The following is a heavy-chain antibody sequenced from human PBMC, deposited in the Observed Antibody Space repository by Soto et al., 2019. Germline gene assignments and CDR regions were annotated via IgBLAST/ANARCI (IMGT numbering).Heavy chain of an antibody. J-gene: IGHJ4*02. CDR3: ARWGTTGGLDV. V-gene: IGHV3-33*05. D-gene: IGHD3-16*01. Sequence: QVQLVESGGGVVQPGTSLRLSCVGSGFTFRSYVIHWVRQAPGKGLEWVALTSYDGSNNFYGDSVKGRFTISRDNSRNTVELQMDSLRLEDTSLYYCARWGTTGGLDVWGLGTLVSVSS. CDR1: GFTFRSYV. CDR2: TSYDGSNN.